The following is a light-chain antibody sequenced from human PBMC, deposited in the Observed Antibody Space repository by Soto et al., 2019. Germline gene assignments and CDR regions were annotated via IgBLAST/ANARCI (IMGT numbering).Light chain of an antibody. CDR3: QQYNSWPLT. CDR1: QSVSSN. CDR2: GAS. V-gene: IGKV3-15*01. Sequence: EIVMTQSPATLSLSPGERATLSCRASQSVSSNLAWYHQKPGQAPRLLIYGASTRATGIPARFSGSGSGTEFTLTISSPQSEDFAVYYCQQYNSWPLTFGQGTKVEVK. J-gene: IGKJ1*01.